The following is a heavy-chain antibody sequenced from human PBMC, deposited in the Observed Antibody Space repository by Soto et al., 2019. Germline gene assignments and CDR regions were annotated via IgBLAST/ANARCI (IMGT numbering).Heavy chain of an antibody. V-gene: IGHV4-39*01. Sequence: SETLSLTCSVSGYSVSSSDYYWAWIRQPPGKGLEWIGSMLYSGLTYYNPSLKSRVTLSVDTSKNQFSVRLNSVTASDTAVYYCAPLSVSLSGPYGIHVWGQGATVTVSS. CDR3: APLSVSLSGPYGIHV. J-gene: IGHJ6*02. D-gene: IGHD2-15*01. CDR1: GYSVSSSDYY. CDR2: MLYSGLT.